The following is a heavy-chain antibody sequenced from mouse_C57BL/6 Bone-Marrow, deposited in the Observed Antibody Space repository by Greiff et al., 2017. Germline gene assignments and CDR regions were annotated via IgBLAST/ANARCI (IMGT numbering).Heavy chain of an antibody. CDR1: GFTFSSYA. J-gene: IGHJ2*01. Sequence: EVKVVESGGGLVKPGGSLKLSCAASGFTFSSYAMSWVRQTPEKRLEWVATISDGGSYTYYPDNVKGRFTISRDNAKNNLYLQMSHLKSEDTAMYYCARDYGYGGGITTYYFDYWGQGTTVTVSS. V-gene: IGHV5-4*03. CDR3: ARDYGYGGGITTYYFDY. D-gene: IGHD2-2*01. CDR2: ISDGGSYT.